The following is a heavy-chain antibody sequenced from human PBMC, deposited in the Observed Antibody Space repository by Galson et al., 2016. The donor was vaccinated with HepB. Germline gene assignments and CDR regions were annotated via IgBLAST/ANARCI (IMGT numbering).Heavy chain of an antibody. CDR2: MNPGSGNT. CDR1: GYTFTNYD. D-gene: IGHD6-13*01. Sequence: SVKVSCKASGYTFTNYDVNWVRQAPGQGLEWMGWMNPGSGNTGYAQNFQGRVTMTRNASISTAYVELRSLTSEDTAVYYCARVPRTAGGDIHHYSAFDIWGQGTMVIVSS. J-gene: IGHJ3*02. CDR3: ARVPRTAGGDIHHYSAFDI. V-gene: IGHV1-8*01.